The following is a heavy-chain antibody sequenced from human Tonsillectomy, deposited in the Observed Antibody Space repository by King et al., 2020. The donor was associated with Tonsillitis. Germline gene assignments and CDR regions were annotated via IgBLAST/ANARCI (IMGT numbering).Heavy chain of an antibody. CDR3: ARHEGPRRFVDMAMDY. CDR2: IYYSRST. J-gene: IGHJ4*02. V-gene: IGHV4-39*07. CDR1: GDSVSSSSFY. D-gene: IGHD5-18*01. Sequence: LQLQESGPGLVKPSETLSLTCTVSGDSVSSSSFYWGWIRQPPGEGLEWIGSIYYSRSTYYNPSLKSRVTISLDTSKNQFSLKLNFVAAADTAVYYCARHEGPRRFVDMAMDYWGQGTLVIVSS.